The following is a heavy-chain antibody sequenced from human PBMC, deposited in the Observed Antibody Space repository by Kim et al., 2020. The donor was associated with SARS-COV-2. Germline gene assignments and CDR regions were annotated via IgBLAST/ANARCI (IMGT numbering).Heavy chain of an antibody. Sequence: GESLKISCKGSGYSFTSYWISWVRQMPGKGLEWMGRIDPSDSYTNYSPSFQGHVTISADKSISTAYLQWSSLKASDTAMYYCTAAGGDILTGSGDYWGQGTLVTVSS. CDR3: TAAGGDILTGSGDY. V-gene: IGHV5-10-1*01. CDR1: GYSFTSYW. CDR2: IDPSDSYT. D-gene: IGHD3-9*01. J-gene: IGHJ4*02.